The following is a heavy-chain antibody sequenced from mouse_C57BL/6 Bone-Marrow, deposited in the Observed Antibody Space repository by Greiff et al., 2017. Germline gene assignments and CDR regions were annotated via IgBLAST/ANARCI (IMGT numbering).Heavy chain of an antibody. Sequence: VQLQQSGAELVRPGASVKLSCTASGFNIKDDYMHWVKQRPEQGLEWIGWIDPENGDTEYASKFQGKATITADTSSNTAYLQLSSLTSEDTAVYYCTTASTTVVADYWGQGTTLTVSS. CDR1: GFNIKDDY. CDR2: IDPENGDT. V-gene: IGHV14-4*01. CDR3: TTASTTVVADY. J-gene: IGHJ2*01. D-gene: IGHD1-1*01.